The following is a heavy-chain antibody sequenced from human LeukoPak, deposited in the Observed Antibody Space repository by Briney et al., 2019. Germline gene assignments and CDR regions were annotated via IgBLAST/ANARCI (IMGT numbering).Heavy chain of an antibody. Sequence: GASVTVSCKASGYTFTGYYMHWLRQAPAQGLERMGLINPNSGGTNYAQKFPGRGTITSDTPISTNSMELRRLRSDDTAVYYCATDDYGGNLGEYRGQGTLVTVSS. CDR3: ATDDYGGNLGEY. J-gene: IGHJ4*02. CDR1: GYTFTGYY. D-gene: IGHD4-23*01. V-gene: IGHV1-2*02. CDR2: INPNSGGT.